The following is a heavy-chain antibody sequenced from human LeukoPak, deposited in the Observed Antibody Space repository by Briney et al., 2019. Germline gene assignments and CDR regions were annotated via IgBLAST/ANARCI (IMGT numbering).Heavy chain of an antibody. V-gene: IGHV3-48*04. J-gene: IGHJ5*02. D-gene: IGHD3-10*01. CDR3: AKGFDYYGSGSPYNWFDP. CDR1: GFTFSSYS. CDR2: ISSSSSTI. Sequence: GGSLRLSCAASGFTFSSYSMNWVRQAPGKGLEWVSYISSSSSTIYYADSVKGRFTISRDNAKNTLYLQMNSLRAEDTAVYYCAKGFDYYGSGSPYNWFDPWGQGTLVTVSS.